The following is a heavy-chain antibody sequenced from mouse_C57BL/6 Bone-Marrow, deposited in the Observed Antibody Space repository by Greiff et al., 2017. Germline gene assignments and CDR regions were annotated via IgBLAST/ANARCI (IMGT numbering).Heavy chain of an antibody. D-gene: IGHD2-12*01. Sequence: VQLQQPGAELVKPGASVKLSCKASGYTFTSYWMQWVKQRPGQGLEWIGKIDPSDGSTNYNQKFKGKATLTVDTSSSTAYMQLSSLTSEDSAVDYGVSNRDSYLWYWCDYWGQGTLVTVSA. J-gene: IGHJ3*01. CDR1: GYTFTSYW. V-gene: IGHV1-50*01. CDR3: VSNRDSYLWYWCDY. CDR2: IDPSDGST.